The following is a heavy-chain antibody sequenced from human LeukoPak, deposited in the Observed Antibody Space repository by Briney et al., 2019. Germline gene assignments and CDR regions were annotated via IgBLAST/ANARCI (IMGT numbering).Heavy chain of an antibody. J-gene: IGHJ4*02. Sequence: PSETLSLTCTVSGGSISSGSYYWSWIRQPAGKGLEWIGRIYTSGSTNYNPSLKSRVTMSVDTSKNQFSLKLSSVTAADTAVYYCARGHRQWLVSYFDYWGQGTLVTVSS. CDR1: GGSISSGSYY. CDR2: IYTSGST. D-gene: IGHD6-19*01. V-gene: IGHV4-61*02. CDR3: ARGHRQWLVSYFDY.